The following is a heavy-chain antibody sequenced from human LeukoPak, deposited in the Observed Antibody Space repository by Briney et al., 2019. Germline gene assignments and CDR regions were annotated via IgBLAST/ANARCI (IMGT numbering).Heavy chain of an antibody. CDR1: GFTFSSYA. J-gene: IGHJ4*02. CDR3: AKELRRGYYDSSGYPFDY. Sequence: GGSLRLSCAASGFTFSSYAMSWVRQAPGKGLEWVSAISGSGGSTYYADSVKGRFTISRDNSKNTLYLQMNSLRAEDTAVYYCAKELRRGYYDSSGYPFDYWGQGTLVTVSS. D-gene: IGHD3-22*01. CDR2: ISGSGGST. V-gene: IGHV3-23*01.